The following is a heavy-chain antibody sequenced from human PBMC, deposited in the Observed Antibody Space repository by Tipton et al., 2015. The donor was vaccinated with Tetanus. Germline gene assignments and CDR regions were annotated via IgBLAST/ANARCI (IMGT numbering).Heavy chain of an antibody. V-gene: IGHV4-34*01. CDR1: GGSFSGSY. CDR3: ARANNDYPKKGPFDY. Sequence: LRLSCAVYGGSFSGSYWSWVRQPPGKGLEWIGEVHPRGSTNYNPSLKSRVTISLDTSKTHFYLNLSSVTAADTALYYCARANNDYPKKGPFDYWGQGARVIVSS. J-gene: IGHJ4*02. CDR2: VHPRGST. D-gene: IGHD5-12*01.